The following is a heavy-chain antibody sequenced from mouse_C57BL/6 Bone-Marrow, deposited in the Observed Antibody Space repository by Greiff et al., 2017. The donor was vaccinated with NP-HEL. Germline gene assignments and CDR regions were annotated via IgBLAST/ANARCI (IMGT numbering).Heavy chain of an antibody. V-gene: IGHV1-52*01. J-gene: IGHJ3*01. Sequence: QVQLQQPGAELVRPGSSVKLSCKASGYPFTSYWMHWVKQRPIQGLEWIGNIDPSDSETHYNQKFKDKATLTVDKSSSTAYMQLSSLTSEDSAVYYCAYGNYPAWFAYWGQGTLVTVSA. CDR3: AYGNYPAWFAY. CDR2: IDPSDSET. CDR1: GYPFTSYW. D-gene: IGHD2-1*01.